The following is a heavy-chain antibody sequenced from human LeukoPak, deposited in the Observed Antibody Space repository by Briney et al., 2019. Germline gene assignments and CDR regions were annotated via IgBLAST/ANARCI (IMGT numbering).Heavy chain of an antibody. CDR3: ARGPGDDYGDYRVDY. V-gene: IGHV3-48*03. J-gene: IGHJ4*02. Sequence: PGGSLRLSCAASGFTFSSYEMNWVRQAPGKGLEWVSYISSSGSTIHYADSVKGRFTISRDNAKNSLYLQMNSLRAEDTAVYYCARGPGDDYGDYRVDYWGQGTLVTVSS. CDR1: GFTFSSYE. D-gene: IGHD4-17*01. CDR2: ISSSGSTI.